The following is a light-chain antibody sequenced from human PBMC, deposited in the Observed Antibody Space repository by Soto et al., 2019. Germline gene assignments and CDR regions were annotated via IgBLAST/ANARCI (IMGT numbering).Light chain of an antibody. CDR1: QGISSL. CDR3: QHRHSYPIT. CDR2: TAS. Sequence: DIPLTQSPSFLSASVGDRVIITCRASQGISSLLAWYQQRPGKAPKLLIHTASTLQSGVPSRFSGSGSGTEFTLTISGLQPEDFATYYCQHRHSYPITFGQGTRLEIK. V-gene: IGKV1-9*01. J-gene: IGKJ5*01.